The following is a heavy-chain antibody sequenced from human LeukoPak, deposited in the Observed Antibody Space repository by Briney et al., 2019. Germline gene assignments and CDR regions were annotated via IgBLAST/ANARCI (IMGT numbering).Heavy chain of an antibody. Sequence: SETLSLTCTVSGGSISSGGYYWSWIRQHPGKGLEWIGYIYYSGSTYYTPSLKSRVTISVDTSKNQFSLKLSSVTAADTAVYYCASALPRSGWYIHYFDYWGQGTLVTVSS. CDR3: ASALPRSGWYIHYFDY. V-gene: IGHV4-31*03. CDR1: GGSISSGGYY. D-gene: IGHD6-19*01. CDR2: IYYSGST. J-gene: IGHJ4*02.